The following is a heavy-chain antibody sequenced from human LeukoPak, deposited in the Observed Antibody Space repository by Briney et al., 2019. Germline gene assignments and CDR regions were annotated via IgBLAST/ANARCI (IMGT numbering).Heavy chain of an antibody. CDR3: ARALDYGPSYYYYGMDV. CDR2: ITSSSSYI. D-gene: IGHD3-16*01. Sequence: PGGSLRLSCAASGFTFSSYSMNWVRQAPGKGLEWVSSITSSSSYIYYADSVKGRFTISRDNAKNSLYLQMNSLRAEDTAVYYCARALDYGPSYYYYGMDVWGQGTTVTVSS. CDR1: GFTFSSYS. J-gene: IGHJ6*02. V-gene: IGHV3-21*04.